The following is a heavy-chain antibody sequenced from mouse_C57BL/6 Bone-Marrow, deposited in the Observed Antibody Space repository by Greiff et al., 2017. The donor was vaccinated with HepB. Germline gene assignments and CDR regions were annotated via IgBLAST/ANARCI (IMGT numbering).Heavy chain of an antibody. CDR3: ARSGYGKGNYFDY. J-gene: IGHJ2*01. Sequence: QVQLKQPGAELVKPGASVKLSCKASGYTFTSYWMHWVKQRPGRGLEWIGRIYPGDGDTNYNGKFKGKATLTADKSSSTAYMQLSSLTSEDSAVYYCARSGYGKGNYFDYWGQGTTLTVSS. CDR2: IYPGDGDT. V-gene: IGHV1-62-3*01. CDR1: GYTFTSYW. D-gene: IGHD2-1*01.